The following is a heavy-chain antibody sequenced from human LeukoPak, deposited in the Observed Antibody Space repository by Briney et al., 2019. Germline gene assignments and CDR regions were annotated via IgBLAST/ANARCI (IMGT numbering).Heavy chain of an antibody. D-gene: IGHD4-17*01. CDR3: AREGIGYGDYGY. J-gene: IGHJ4*02. V-gene: IGHV4-61*02. CDR2: IYTSGST. Sequence: SETLSLTCTVSGGSISSSSYYWSWIRQPAGKGLEWIGRIYTSGSTNYNPSLKSRVTISVDTSKNQFSLKLSSVTAADTAVYYCAREGIGYGDYGYWGQGTLVTVSS. CDR1: GGSISSSSYY.